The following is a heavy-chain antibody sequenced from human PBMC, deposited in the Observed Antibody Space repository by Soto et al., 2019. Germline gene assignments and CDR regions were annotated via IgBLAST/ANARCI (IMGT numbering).Heavy chain of an antibody. CDR2: IYHSGST. CDR3: ARLNIVVVPAAEGNYYYMDV. D-gene: IGHD2-2*01. J-gene: IGHJ6*03. V-gene: IGHV4-4*02. CDR1: SGSISSSNW. Sequence: SETLSLTCAVSSGSISSSNWWSWVRPPPGKGLEWIGEIYHSGSTNYNPSLKSRVTISVDTSKNQFSLKLSSVTAADTAVYYCARLNIVVVPAAEGNYYYMDVWGKGTTVTVSS.